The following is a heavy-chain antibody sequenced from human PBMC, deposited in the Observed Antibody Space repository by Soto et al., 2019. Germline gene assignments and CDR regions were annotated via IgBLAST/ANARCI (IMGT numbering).Heavy chain of an antibody. Sequence: GGSLRLSCAASGFTFSSYAMSWVRQAPGKGLEWVSAISGSGGSTYYADSVKGRFAISRDNSKNTLYLQMNSLTGDDMAVYYCARGTPAAAGIDYCGQGTLVTVSS. CDR3: ARGTPAAAGIDY. J-gene: IGHJ4*02. CDR2: ISGSGGST. CDR1: GFTFSSYA. V-gene: IGHV3-23*01. D-gene: IGHD6-13*01.